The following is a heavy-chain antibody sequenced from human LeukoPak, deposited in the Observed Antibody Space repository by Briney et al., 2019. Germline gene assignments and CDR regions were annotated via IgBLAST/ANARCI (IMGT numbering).Heavy chain of an antibody. V-gene: IGHV3-48*01. CDR3: TRDGRVAYEMDV. CDR1: GFTFSSYG. CDR2: ISPGTI. D-gene: IGHD2-15*01. Sequence: GGSLRLSCAASGFTFSSYGMNWVRQAPGKGLEWVSYISPGTIYYADSVKGRFTISRDNAKNSLYLQMNSLRAEDTAVYYCTRDGRVAYEMDVWGQGTTVTVSS. J-gene: IGHJ6*02.